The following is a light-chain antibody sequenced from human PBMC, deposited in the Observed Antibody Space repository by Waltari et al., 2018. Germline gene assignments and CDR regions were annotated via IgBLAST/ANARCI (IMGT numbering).Light chain of an antibody. CDR1: QSISTD. V-gene: IGKV1-39*01. CDR3: QQSYSPLT. Sequence: DFQMTQSPSSLSASVGDRVTITCRASQSISTDLNWDQQKPGKAPNLLIYAASSLQSGVPSRFSGSGSGADFTLTISSLQPEDFATYYCQQSYSPLTFGGGTKVEIK. CDR2: AAS. J-gene: IGKJ4*01.